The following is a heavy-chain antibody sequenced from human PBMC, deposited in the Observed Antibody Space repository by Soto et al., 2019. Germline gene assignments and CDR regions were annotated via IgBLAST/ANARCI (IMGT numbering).Heavy chain of an antibody. D-gene: IGHD4-17*01. CDR3: ATTVTTLGLDS. CDR1: GYRFTNTW. V-gene: IGHV5-51*01. CDR2: IFPVDSDS. Sequence: DVQLVQSGAEVKKPGESLKISCKSSGYRFTNTWIGWVRQMPGKGLEWMGAIFPVDSDSKYSPSFEGHVTITADKSTPTAYLQWSSLTASDTAVYYCATTVTTLGLDSWGQGTLVIVSS. J-gene: IGHJ4*02.